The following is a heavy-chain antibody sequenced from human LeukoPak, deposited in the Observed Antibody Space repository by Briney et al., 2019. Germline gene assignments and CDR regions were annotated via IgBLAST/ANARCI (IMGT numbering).Heavy chain of an antibody. Sequence: PSQTLSLTCTVSGGSISSGGYYWGWIRQHPGKGLEWIGYIYYSGSTYYNPSLKSRVTISVDTSKNQSSLKLSSVTAADTAVYYCASFLMVRGVIIMDYWGQGTLVTVSS. V-gene: IGHV4-31*03. J-gene: IGHJ4*02. CDR3: ASFLMVRGVIIMDY. D-gene: IGHD3-10*01. CDR2: IYYSGST. CDR1: GGSISSGGYY.